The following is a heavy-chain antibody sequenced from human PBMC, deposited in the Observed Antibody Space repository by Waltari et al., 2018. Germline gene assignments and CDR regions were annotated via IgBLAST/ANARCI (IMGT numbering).Heavy chain of an antibody. V-gene: IGHV4-4*02. Sequence: QLQLQESGPGLVKPSGTLSLTCAVSGDSMSHTDWWSLVRQSPGKGLEWIGQVQRSGRTNYNPSFASRITVSVDTSRNQFSLKVTSATAADTAVYFCARDRGRGIYLDSWGQGTLVTVS. D-gene: IGHD2-15*01. CDR3: ARDRGRGIYLDS. J-gene: IGHJ4*02. CDR2: VQRSGRT. CDR1: GDSMSHTDW.